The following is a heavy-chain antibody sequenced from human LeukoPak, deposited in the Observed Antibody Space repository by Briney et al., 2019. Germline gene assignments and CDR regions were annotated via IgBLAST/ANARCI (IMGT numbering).Heavy chain of an antibody. CDR3: AKDPRPQHDIFTGYLAF. CDR2: ISFDGSNK. V-gene: IGHV3-30*18. Sequence: GRSLRLSCAASGFTFSSYVMHWVRQAPGKGLEWVAVISFDGSNKYYADSVKGRFTISRDNSKNTLYLQTNSLRAEDTAVYYCAKDPRPQHDIFTGYLAFWGQGTLVTVSS. J-gene: IGHJ4*02. D-gene: IGHD3-9*01. CDR1: GFTFSSYV.